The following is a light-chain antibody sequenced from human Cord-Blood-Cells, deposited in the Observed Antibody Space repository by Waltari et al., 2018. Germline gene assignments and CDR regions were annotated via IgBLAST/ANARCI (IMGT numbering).Light chain of an antibody. J-gene: IGKJ4*01. V-gene: IGKV1-39*01. CDR2: AAS. CDR1: QSISSY. Sequence: DIQMTQSPSSLPASVGDRVNITCRASQSISSYLNWYQQKPGKAPKLLIYAASSLQSGVPSRFSGSGSGTDFTLTISSLQPEDCATYYCQQSYSTPLTFGGGTKVEIK. CDR3: QQSYSTPLT.